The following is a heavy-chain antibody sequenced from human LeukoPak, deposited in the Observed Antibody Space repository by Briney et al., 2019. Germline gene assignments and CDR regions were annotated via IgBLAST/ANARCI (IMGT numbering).Heavy chain of an antibody. CDR1: GFTFSSYA. J-gene: IGHJ6*03. D-gene: IGHD2-2*01. Sequence: GGSLRLSCAASGFTFSSYAMSWVRQAPGKGLEWVSAISGSGTSTYHADSVKGRFTISRDNSKNTLYMQMNSLRGDDTAVYYCAKRPGYCSSTSCYYYYCMDVWGDGATVTVSS. CDR2: ISGSGTST. V-gene: IGHV3-23*01. CDR3: AKRPGYCSSTSCYYYYCMDV.